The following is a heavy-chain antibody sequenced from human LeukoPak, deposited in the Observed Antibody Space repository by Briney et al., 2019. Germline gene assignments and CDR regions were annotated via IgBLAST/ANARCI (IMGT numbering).Heavy chain of an antibody. V-gene: IGHV3-7*03. Sequence: GGSLRLSCAASGFDFSNYWMYWVRQAPGKGLEWVANIKQDGSEKYYVDSVRGRFTISRDNAKNSLSLQMNSLRAEDTAVYYCASHLSGVSVAAFDYWGQGTLVTVSS. CDR1: GFDFSNYW. CDR3: ASHLSGVSVAAFDY. J-gene: IGHJ4*02. D-gene: IGHD6-19*01. CDR2: IKQDGSEK.